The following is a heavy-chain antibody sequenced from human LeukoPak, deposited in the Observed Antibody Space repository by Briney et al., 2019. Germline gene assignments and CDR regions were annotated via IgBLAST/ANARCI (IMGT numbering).Heavy chain of an antibody. V-gene: IGHV2-70*17. CDR1: GVSLSTSGMC. J-gene: IGHJ4*02. D-gene: IGHD3-16*02. CDR2: IDWDDDE. Sequence: SGPALVKPTQTLTLTCTFSGVSLSTSGMCVSWIRQPPGKALEWLARIDWDDDEFYSTSLKTRLTISKDTSKNQVVLTMTNMDHVDTATYYCARFHRYLGVSLDYWAQGTLVTVSS. CDR3: ARFHRYLGVSLDY.